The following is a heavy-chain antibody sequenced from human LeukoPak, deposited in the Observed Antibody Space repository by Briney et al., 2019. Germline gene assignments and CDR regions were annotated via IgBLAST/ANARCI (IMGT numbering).Heavy chain of an antibody. Sequence: SETLSLTCTVSGGFTTSYYWSWIRQPPGKGLEWIGCINNSGSTNSNPSLKSRVTMSVDTSKNQFSLDLSSVTAADTAVYYCARAITILGVLNRFDPWGQGILVTVSS. CDR2: INNSGST. CDR1: GGFTTSYY. D-gene: IGHD3-3*01. CDR3: ARAITILGVLNRFDP. J-gene: IGHJ5*02. V-gene: IGHV4-59*01.